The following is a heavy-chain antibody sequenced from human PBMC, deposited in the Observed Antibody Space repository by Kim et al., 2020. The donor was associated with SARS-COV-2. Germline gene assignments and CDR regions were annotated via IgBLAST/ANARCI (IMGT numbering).Heavy chain of an antibody. Sequence: QDGGEKNYVDSVEGRFTIARDNAKNSLHLQMSSLRVEDTAVYYCLRDFLGVWGQGTTVTVSS. CDR2: QDGGEK. D-gene: IGHD3-16*01. V-gene: IGHV3-7*01. J-gene: IGHJ6*02. CDR3: LRDFLGV.